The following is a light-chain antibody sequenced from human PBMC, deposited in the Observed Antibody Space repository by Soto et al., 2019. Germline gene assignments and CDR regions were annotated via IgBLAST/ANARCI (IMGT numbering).Light chain of an antibody. CDR3: QQYDNLPRYT. CDR2: DAF. CDR1: QSLNNW. J-gene: IGKJ2*01. V-gene: IGKV1-33*01. Sequence: DIQMTQSPSTLSASVGDRVTITCRASQSLNNWLAWYQQKPGKAPKLLIYDAFNLETGVPSRFSGSGSGTDFTFSISSLQPEDIATYYCQQYDNLPRYTFGQGTKLEIK.